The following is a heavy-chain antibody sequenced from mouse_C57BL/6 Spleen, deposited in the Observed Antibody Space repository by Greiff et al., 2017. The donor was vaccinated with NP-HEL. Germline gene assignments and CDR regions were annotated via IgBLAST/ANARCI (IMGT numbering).Heavy chain of an antibody. Sequence: VKLVESGPGLVQPSQSLSITCTVSGFSLTSYGVHWVRQSPGKGLEWLGVIWSGGSTDYNAAFISRLSISKDNSKSQVFFKMNSLQADDTAIYYCARNSPYYYGSVFDYWGQGTTLTVSS. D-gene: IGHD1-1*01. CDR1: GFSLTSYG. CDR3: ARNSPYYYGSVFDY. V-gene: IGHV2-2*01. J-gene: IGHJ2*01. CDR2: IWSGGST.